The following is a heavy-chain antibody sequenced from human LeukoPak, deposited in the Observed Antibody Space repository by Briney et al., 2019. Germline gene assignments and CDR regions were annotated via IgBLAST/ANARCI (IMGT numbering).Heavy chain of an antibody. V-gene: IGHV4-59*01. CDR1: GDSISSYY. CDR2: IYDSGKT. D-gene: IGHD3-16*01. CDR3: ARGGGTLDY. J-gene: IGHJ4*02. Sequence: SETLSLTCTVSGDSISSYYWSWIRQPPGKGQELIGYIYDSGKTNYNASLISRITISVDTSKNQFSLKLTSVTPAGTAVYYCARGGGTLDYWGQGTLVTVSS.